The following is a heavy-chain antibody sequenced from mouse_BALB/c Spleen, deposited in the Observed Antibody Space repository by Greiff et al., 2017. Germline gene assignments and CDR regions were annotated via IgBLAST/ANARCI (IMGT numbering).Heavy chain of an antibody. CDR3: ASDSGNYVWFAY. CDR2: IYPGSGST. V-gene: IGHV1-55*01. D-gene: IGHD2-1*01. CDR1: GYNFTSYW. J-gene: IGHJ3*01. Sequence: VQLQQPGAELVKPGTSVKLSCKASGYNFTSYWINWVKLRPGQGLEWIGDIYPGSGSTNYNEKFKSKATLTVDTSSSTAYMQLSSLASEDSALYYCASDSGNYVWFAYWGQGTLVTVSA.